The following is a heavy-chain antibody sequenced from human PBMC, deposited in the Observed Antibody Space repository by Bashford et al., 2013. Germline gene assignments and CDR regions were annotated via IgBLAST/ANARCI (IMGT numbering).Heavy chain of an antibody. D-gene: IGHD3-3*01. Sequence: SETLSLTCAVSGGSIGSGSYYYNWVRQHPGKGLEWIGSIFYSGNTYYNPSLKGRPAISLDASKNHVSLKLTSVTAADTAIYYCARARGFGFAPGSPPWGQGLPGHRLL. CDR2: IFYSGNT. CDR1: GGSIGSGSYY. J-gene: IGHJ5*02. V-gene: IGHV4-31*11. CDR3: ARARGFGFAPGSPP.